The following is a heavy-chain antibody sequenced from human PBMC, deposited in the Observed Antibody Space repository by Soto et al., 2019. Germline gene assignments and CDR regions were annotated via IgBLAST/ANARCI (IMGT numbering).Heavy chain of an antibody. CDR3: AKDMGDFVVVVAAGFDY. Sequence: EVQLVESGGGLVQPGRSLRLSCAASGFTFDDYAMHWVRQAPGKGLEWVSGISWNSGSIGYADSVKGRFTISRDNAKNSLYLQMNSLRAEDTALYYCAKDMGDFVVVVAAGFDYWGQGTLVTVSS. J-gene: IGHJ4*02. CDR2: ISWNSGSI. V-gene: IGHV3-9*01. D-gene: IGHD2-15*01. CDR1: GFTFDDYA.